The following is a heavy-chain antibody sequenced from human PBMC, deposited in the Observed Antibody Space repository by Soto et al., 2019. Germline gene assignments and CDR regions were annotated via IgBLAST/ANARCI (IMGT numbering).Heavy chain of an antibody. CDR3: ARALIVVVVAATQKRDYYYGMDV. D-gene: IGHD2-15*01. V-gene: IGHV1-69*13. Sequence: SVKASCKDSGYTLTGKSMRWVRQATKQGLEWMGWIIPIFGSANYAQKFQGRVTITADESTSTAYMELSSLRSKDTAVYYCARALIVVVVAATQKRDYYYGMDVWGQGTTVTVSS. CDR2: IIPIFGSA. J-gene: IGHJ6*02. CDR1: GYTLTGKS.